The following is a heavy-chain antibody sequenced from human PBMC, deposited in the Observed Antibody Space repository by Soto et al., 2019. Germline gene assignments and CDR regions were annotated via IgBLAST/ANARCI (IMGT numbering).Heavy chain of an antibody. CDR3: ARSMTLGCWFDP. V-gene: IGHV4-30-2*01. J-gene: IGHJ5*02. Sequence: QLHLQESGSGLVKPSQTLSLTCAVSGGSISSGGYSWSWIRQPPGKGLEWIGYIYHGGSTYCNPSLKRRVTISVDRCKNQFSLKLTSVTAADTAVYYCARSMTLGCWFDPWGQGTLVTVSS. D-gene: IGHD2-8*01. CDR2: IYHGGST. CDR1: GGSISSGGYS.